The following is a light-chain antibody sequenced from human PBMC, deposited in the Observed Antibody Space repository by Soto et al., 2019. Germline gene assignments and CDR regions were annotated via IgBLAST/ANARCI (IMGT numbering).Light chain of an antibody. CDR2: EVS. CDR3: RSYAGSNNLRV. CDR1: SSDVGGYNY. V-gene: IGLV2-8*01. J-gene: IGLJ1*01. Sequence: QSVLTQPPSASGSPGQTVTISCTGTSSDVGGYNYVSWYQQHPGKAPKLMIYEVSKRPSGVPDRFSVSKSGNTASLTVSGLQGEDEADYYCRSYAGSNNLRVFGSGTKLTVL.